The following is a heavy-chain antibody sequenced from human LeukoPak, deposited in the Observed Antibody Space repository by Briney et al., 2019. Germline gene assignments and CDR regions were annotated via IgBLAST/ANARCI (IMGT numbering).Heavy chain of an antibody. Sequence: SETLSLTCAVYGGAFSGYYWSWIRQPPGKGLEWIGEINHSGSTNYNPSLKSRVTISVDTSKNQFSLKVTSVTAADTAVYYCWLERVVAAYFDSWGQGALVTVSS. CDR2: INHSGST. V-gene: IGHV4-34*03. J-gene: IGHJ4*02. CDR1: GGAFSGYY. CDR3: WLERVVAAYFDS. D-gene: IGHD2-15*01.